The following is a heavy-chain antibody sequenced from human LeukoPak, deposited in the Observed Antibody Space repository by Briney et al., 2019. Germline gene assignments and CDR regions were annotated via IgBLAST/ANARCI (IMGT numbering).Heavy chain of an antibody. CDR2: IDSGDST. CDR1: GFTVSSNY. V-gene: IGHV3-53*01. CDR3: ARVKANRSGWYYFDY. Sequence: GGSLRLSCAASGFTVSSNYMSWVRQAPGKGLEWVSVIDSGDSTYYADSVKGRFTISRDNSKNTLYLQMNSLRAEDTAVYYCARVKANRSGWYYFDYWGQGTLVTVSS. J-gene: IGHJ4*02. D-gene: IGHD6-19*01.